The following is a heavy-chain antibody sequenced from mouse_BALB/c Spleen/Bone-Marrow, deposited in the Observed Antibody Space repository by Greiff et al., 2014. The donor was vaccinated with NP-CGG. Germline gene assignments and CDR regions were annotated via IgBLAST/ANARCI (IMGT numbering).Heavy chain of an antibody. V-gene: IGHV1-80*01. CDR1: GFAFSNYW. CDR2: IYPGDGDT. J-gene: IGHJ4*01. Sequence: QVQLKESGAELVRPGSSVKISCTASGFAFSNYWMNWVKQRPGQGLEWIGQIYPGDGDTNYNGKFKGKATLTADKSSSTAYMQLSKLRCLSSEVTFSERRDSNTYWYAMDYWGQGTSVTVSS. CDR3: ERRDSNTYWYAMDY. D-gene: IGHD5-1-1*01.